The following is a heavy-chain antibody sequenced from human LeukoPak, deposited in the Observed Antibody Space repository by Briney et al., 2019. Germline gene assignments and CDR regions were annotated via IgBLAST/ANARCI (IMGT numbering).Heavy chain of an antibody. CDR2: INHSGST. D-gene: IGHD3-3*01. Sequence: PSETLSLTCAVYGGSFSGYYWSWIRQPPGKGLEWIGEINHSGSTNYNPSLKSRVTISVDTSKNQFSLKLSSVTAADTAVYYCARAGFVLRFLEWWGQGTLVTVSS. CDR1: GGSFSGYY. J-gene: IGHJ4*02. V-gene: IGHV4-34*01. CDR3: ARAGFVLRFLEW.